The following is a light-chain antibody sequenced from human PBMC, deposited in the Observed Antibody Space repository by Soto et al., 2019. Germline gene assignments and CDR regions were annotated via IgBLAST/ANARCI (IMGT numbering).Light chain of an antibody. J-gene: IGLJ2*01. Sequence: QPVLTQSSSASASLGSSVKLTCTLSSGHSSYIIAWHQQQPGKAPRYLMKLEGSGSYNKGSGVPDRFSGSSSGADRYLTISTLQSEDEADYYCETWDSNTHRVFGGGTKLTVL. V-gene: IGLV4-60*03. CDR1: SGHSSYI. CDR3: ETWDSNTHRV. CDR2: LEGSGSY.